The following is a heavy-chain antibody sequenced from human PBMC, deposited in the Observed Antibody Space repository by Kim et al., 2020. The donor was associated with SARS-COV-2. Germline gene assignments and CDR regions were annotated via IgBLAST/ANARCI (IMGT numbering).Heavy chain of an antibody. CDR3: AHSYVPATAIPGLGDYYYFDY. CDR1: GFSLSTSGVG. D-gene: IGHD2-2*02. J-gene: IGHJ4*02. CDR2: IYWDDDK. Sequence: SGPTLVNPTQTLTLTCTFSGFSLSTSGVGVGWIRQPPGKALEWLALIYWDDDKRYSPSLKSRLTITKDTSKNQVVLTMTNMDPVDTATYYCAHSYVPATAIPGLGDYYYFDYWGQGTLVTVSS. V-gene: IGHV2-5*02.